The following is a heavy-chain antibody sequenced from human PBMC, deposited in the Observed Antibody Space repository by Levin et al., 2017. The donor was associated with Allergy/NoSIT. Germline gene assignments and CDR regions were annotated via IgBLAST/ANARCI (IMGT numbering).Heavy chain of an antibody. D-gene: IGHD3-22*01. Sequence: AASVKVSCKASGYTFTSYGISWVRQAPGQGLEWMGWISAYNGNTNYAQKLQGRVTMTTDTSTSTAYMELRSLRSDDTAVYYCARDRSYYYDSSGYYLDAFDIWGQGTMVTVSS. CDR3: ARDRSYYYDSSGYYLDAFDI. CDR1: GYTFTSYG. CDR2: ISAYNGNT. J-gene: IGHJ3*02. V-gene: IGHV1-18*01.